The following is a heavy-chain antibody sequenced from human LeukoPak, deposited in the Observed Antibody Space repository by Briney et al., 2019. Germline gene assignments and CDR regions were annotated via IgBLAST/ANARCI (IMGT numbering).Heavy chain of an antibody. Sequence: PGGSLRLSCAASGYTFRDFSVNWVRQAPGTGLKCVSSISVRSNYRYCADSVRGRFTISRDDARDSLFLQMNSLRAEDTAVYFCVRLRRNSDRSGYYYYYDYWGQGTLVTVSS. CDR2: ISVRSNYR. CDR1: GYTFRDFS. D-gene: IGHD3-22*01. CDR3: VRLRRNSDRSGYYYYYDY. V-gene: IGHV3-21*01. J-gene: IGHJ4*02.